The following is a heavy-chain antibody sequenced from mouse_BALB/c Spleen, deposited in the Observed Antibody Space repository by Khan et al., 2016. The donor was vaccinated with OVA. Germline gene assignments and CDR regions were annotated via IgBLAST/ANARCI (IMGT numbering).Heavy chain of an antibody. J-gene: IGHJ2*01. D-gene: IGHD2-12*01. CDR1: RFTISSYG. V-gene: IGHV5-6-3*01. Sequence: EVELVESGGGIVQPGASLKLSCAASRFTISSYGMPLVSQTPDKRLELVATIDSHGGSTDYPDSLKRRSTLSGDNSKNTPYLQMRSLKSEDSAVYYCARSAIWGQGTTLTFSS. CDR2: IDSHGGST. CDR3: ARSAI.